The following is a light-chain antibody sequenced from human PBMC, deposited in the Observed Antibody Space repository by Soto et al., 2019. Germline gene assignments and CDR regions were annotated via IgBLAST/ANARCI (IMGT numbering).Light chain of an antibody. V-gene: IGKV3-20*01. CDR3: QQYGSSGT. J-gene: IGKJ1*01. CDR2: GAS. CDR1: QSVSNNY. Sequence: DIVLTQSPGTLSLSPGERATLSCKASQSVSNNYLAWYQQKPGPAPRLLIYGASNRATGIPDRFSGGGSGTVFTLTISRLDPEYVAVYYCQQYGSSGTFGQGTKVDIK.